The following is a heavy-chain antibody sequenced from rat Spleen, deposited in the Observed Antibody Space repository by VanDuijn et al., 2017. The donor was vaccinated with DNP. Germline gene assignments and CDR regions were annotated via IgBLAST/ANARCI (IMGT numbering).Heavy chain of an antibody. CDR3: ATRGYYGYKD. CDR1: GFTFSDYD. CDR2: INSSGGST. V-gene: IGHV5-25*01. J-gene: IGHJ2*01. D-gene: IGHD1-9*01. Sequence: EVQLVESGGGLVQPGRSLKLSCVVSGFTFSDYDMAWVRQAPTKGLEWVASINSSGGSTYYGDSVKGRFTISRDNAKSTLYLQMDSLRSEDTATYYCATRGYYGYKDWGQGVMVTVSS.